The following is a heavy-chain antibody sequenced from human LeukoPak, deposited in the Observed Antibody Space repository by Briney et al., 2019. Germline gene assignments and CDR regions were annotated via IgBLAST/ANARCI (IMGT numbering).Heavy chain of an antibody. CDR1: GFTFSSYW. V-gene: IGHV3-7*01. J-gene: IGHJ3*02. Sequence: GGSLRLSCAASGFTFSSYWMSWVRQAPGKGLEWVANIKQDGSEKYYVDSVKGRFTISRDNAKNSLYLQMNSLRAEDTAVYYCAREVDSSSSRGRAFDIWGQGTMVTVSS. D-gene: IGHD6-13*01. CDR3: AREVDSSSSRGRAFDI. CDR2: IKQDGSEK.